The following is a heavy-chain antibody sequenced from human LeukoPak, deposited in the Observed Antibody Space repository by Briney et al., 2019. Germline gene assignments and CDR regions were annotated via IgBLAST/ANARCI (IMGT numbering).Heavy chain of an antibody. CDR3: ARGPGNPTRNDY. J-gene: IGHJ4*02. CDR1: GFTFSSYS. Sequence: GGSLRLSCEASGFTFSSYSMNWVRQAPGKGLEWVSAISSGRSYIYYADSVKGRFTISRDNAKNSLYLQMNSLRAEDTAVYYCARGPGNPTRNDYWGQGTLVTVSS. CDR2: ISSGRSYI. V-gene: IGHV3-21*01.